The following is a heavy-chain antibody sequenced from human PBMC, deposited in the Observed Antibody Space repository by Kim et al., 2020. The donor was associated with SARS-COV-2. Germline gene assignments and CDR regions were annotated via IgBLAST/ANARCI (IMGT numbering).Heavy chain of an antibody. J-gene: IGHJ4*01. CDR3: AKDLMYYGSGSYTPFDY. CDR1: GFTFSSYA. CDR2: LSGSGGHT. D-gene: IGHD3-10*01. Sequence: GGSLRLSCAASGFTFSSYAMSWVRQAPGKGLEWVSTLSGSGGHTYRADSVKGRFTISRDNSKDILYLQKNSLRAEDTAVYYCAKDLMYYGSGSYTPFDYWGPRTLVTVSS. V-gene: IGHV3-23*01.